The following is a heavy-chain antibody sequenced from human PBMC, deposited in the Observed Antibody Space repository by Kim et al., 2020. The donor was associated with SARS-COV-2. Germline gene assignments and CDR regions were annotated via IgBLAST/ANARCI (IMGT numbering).Heavy chain of an antibody. V-gene: IGHV3-15*01. D-gene: IGHD2-15*01. CDR1: GFTFSNAW. Sequence: GGSLRLSCAASGFTFSNAWMSWVRQAPGKGLEWVGRIKSKTDGGTTDYAAPVKGRFTISRDDSKNTLYLQMNSLKTEDTAVYYCTTAWWAADGMDVWGQGTTVTVSS. J-gene: IGHJ6*02. CDR3: TTAWWAADGMDV. CDR2: IKSKTDGGTT.